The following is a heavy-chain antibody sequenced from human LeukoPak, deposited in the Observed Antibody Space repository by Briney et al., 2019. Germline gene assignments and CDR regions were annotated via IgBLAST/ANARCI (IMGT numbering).Heavy chain of an antibody. Sequence: GGSLGLSCTASGFTFGDYAMSWFRQAPGKGLEWVGFIRSKTYGETTEYAASVQGRFTISRDDSKSIAYLEMNSLKTEDTAVYYCTRGNGVCFYWGQGTLVTVSS. CDR3: TRGNGVCFY. D-gene: IGHD2-8*01. CDR1: GFTFGDYA. CDR2: IRSKTYGETT. J-gene: IGHJ4*02. V-gene: IGHV3-49*03.